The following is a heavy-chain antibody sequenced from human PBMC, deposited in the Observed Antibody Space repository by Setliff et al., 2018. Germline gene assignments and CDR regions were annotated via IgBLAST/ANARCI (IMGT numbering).Heavy chain of an antibody. CDR1: GFTFSSYS. CDR3: ASATLQRKFQSPRGLDV. CDR2: ISSSSSYV. J-gene: IGHJ6*02. Sequence: GGSLRLSCAASGFTFSSYSMNWVRQAPGKGLEWVSSISSSSSYVYYADSVKGRFTISRDNAKNSLYLQMNSLRAEDTAVYYCASATLQRKFQSPRGLDVWGQGTTVTVSS. V-gene: IGHV3-21*01. D-gene: IGHD2-15*01.